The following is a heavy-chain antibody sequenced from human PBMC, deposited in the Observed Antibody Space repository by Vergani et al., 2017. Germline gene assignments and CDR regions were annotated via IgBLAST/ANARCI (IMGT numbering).Heavy chain of an antibody. CDR3: ARGFDL. CDR2: INHSGST. CDR1: GVSFSGYY. J-gene: IGHJ2*01. Sequence: QVQLQQWCAGLLKPSETLSLTCAVYGVSFSGYYWSWIRQPPGKGLEWIGEINHSGSTNYNPSLKSRVTISVDTSKNQFSLKLSSVTAADTAVYYCARGFDLWGRGTLVTVSS. V-gene: IGHV4-34*01.